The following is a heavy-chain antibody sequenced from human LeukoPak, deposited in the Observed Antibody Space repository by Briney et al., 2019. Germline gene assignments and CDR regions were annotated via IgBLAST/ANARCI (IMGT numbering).Heavy chain of an antibody. CDR2: IYYGGST. V-gene: IGHV4-39*07. CDR3: AREKGKTDY. CDR1: GGSISSSNYY. J-gene: IGHJ4*02. Sequence: PSETLSLTCTVSGGSISSSNYYWGWIRQPPGKGLEWIGSIYYGGSTYYNPSLKSRVTISVDTSKNQFSLKLSSVTAADTAVYYCAREKGKTDYWGQGTLVTVSS. D-gene: IGHD3-10*01.